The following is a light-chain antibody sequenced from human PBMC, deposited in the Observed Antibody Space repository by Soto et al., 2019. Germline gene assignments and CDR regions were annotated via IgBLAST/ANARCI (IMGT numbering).Light chain of an antibody. CDR2: DVS. J-gene: IGLJ2*01. CDR1: SSDVGGYSF. Sequence: QSALTQPASVSGSPGQSITISCTGTSSDVGGYSFVSWYQQHPGKAPKLMIYDVSNRPSGVSNRFSGSKSGNMASLTISGLQAEDEADYYCSSYTSSSTLVVFGGGTKLTVL. CDR3: SSYTSSSTLVV. V-gene: IGLV2-14*01.